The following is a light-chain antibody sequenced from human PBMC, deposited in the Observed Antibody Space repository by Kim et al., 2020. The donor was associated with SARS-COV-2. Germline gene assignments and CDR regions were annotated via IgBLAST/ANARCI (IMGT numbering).Light chain of an antibody. Sequence: SALTQPASVSGSPGQSITISCTGTSSDVGGYNFVSWYQQHPGKAPKLLISEVSNRPSGISNRFSGSKSGPTASLTISGLQAEDEADYYCSSYTISSTLVFGTGTKVTVL. CDR1: SSDVGGYNF. V-gene: IGLV2-14*01. CDR2: EVS. CDR3: SSYTISSTLV. J-gene: IGLJ1*01.